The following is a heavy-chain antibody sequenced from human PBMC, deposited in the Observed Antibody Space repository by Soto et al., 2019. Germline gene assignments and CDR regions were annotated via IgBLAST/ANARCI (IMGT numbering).Heavy chain of an antibody. CDR2: ITSSGSFI. Sequence: PGGSLRLSCAASGFTFSNSTMNWVRQAPGKGLEWVACITSSGSFIYYADSMKGRFTISRDDAKKSLYLQMNSLRAEDTAVYYCARVPAASDRTAFSYVSKFFYFDYWGRGTQVTVYS. V-gene: IGHV3-21*01. J-gene: IGHJ4*02. D-gene: IGHD2-21*02. CDR1: GFTFSNST. CDR3: ARVPAASDRTAFSYVSKFFYFDY.